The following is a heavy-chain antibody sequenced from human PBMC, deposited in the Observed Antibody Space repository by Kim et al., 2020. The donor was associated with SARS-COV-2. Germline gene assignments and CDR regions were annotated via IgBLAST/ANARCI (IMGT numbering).Heavy chain of an antibody. CDR1: GYIFTSYG. CDR3: AREGISYYHESGNYRFFYAGVEV. CDR2: ISGYGANT. Sequence: ASVKVSCKASGYIFTSYGISWVRQAPGQGLEWLGWISGYGANTKYSQKFQDRVTMTTDRTNTAYLELRSLRSDDTAVYYCAREGISYYHESGNYRFFYAGVEVWGQGTTVAVSS. J-gene: IGHJ6*02. D-gene: IGHD3-10*01. V-gene: IGHV1-18*04.